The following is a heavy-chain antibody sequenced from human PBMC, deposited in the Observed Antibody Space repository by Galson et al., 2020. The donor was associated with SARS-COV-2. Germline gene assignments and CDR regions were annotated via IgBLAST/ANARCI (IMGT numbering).Heavy chain of an antibody. CDR1: GFTFSNHW. CDR3: ARESTIFGVCIDS. V-gene: IGHV3-7*01. D-gene: IGHD3-3*01. CDR2: LKQPGSER. Sequence: GGSLRLSCVASGFTFSNHWKHWVRPAPGTVLEWVASLKQPGSERYYVDSVKGRFTISRDNAKNLLSLQMTSLRADDTAVYYCARESTIFGVCIDSWGQGTLVTVSS. J-gene: IGHJ5*01.